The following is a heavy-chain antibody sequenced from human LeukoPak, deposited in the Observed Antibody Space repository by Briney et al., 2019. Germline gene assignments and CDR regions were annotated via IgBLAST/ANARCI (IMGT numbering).Heavy chain of an antibody. CDR3: ARVSSGYDEGGY. V-gene: IGHV3-30*01. CDR2: ISYDGSNK. J-gene: IGHJ4*02. D-gene: IGHD5-12*01. Sequence: GGSLRLSCAASGFTFSSYAMHWVRQAPGKGLEWVAVISYDGSNKYYADSVKGRFTISRDNSKNTLYLQMNSLRTEDTAVYYCARVSSGYDEGGYWGQGTLVTVSS. CDR1: GFTFSSYA.